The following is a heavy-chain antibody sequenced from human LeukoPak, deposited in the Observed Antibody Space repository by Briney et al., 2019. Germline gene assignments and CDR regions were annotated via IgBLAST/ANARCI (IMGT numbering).Heavy chain of an antibody. CDR3: ARDGGRGTTVTIDY. CDR2: ISYDGSNK. Sequence: PGGSLTLSCAASGFTFSSYGMLWVRQAPGKGREWVADISYDGSNKYYADSVKGRFTISRDNSKNTLYLQMNSLRAEDTAVYYCARDGGRGTTVTIDYWGQGTLVTVSS. J-gene: IGHJ4*02. CDR1: GFTFSSYG. V-gene: IGHV3-30*03. D-gene: IGHD4-11*01.